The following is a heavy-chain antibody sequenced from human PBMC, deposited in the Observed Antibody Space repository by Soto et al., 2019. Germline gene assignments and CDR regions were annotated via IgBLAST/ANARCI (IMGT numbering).Heavy chain of an antibody. CDR1: GGTFSSYS. D-gene: IGHD6-13*01. CDR3: ARDGQQLANWFDP. CDR2: IIPIFGTA. Sequence: ASVKVSCKASGGTFSSYSISWVRQAPGQGLEWMGGIIPIFGTANYARKFQGRVTITADESTSTAYMELSSLRSEDTAVYYCARDGQQLANWFDPWGQGTLVTVSS. J-gene: IGHJ5*02. V-gene: IGHV1-69*13.